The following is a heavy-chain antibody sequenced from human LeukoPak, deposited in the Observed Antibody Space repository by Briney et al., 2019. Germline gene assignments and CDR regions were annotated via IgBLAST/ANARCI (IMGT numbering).Heavy chain of an antibody. D-gene: IGHD3-9*01. CDR2: IRSSGSII. V-gene: IGHV3-48*03. CDR3: ARDLLTGYSIDY. Sequence: PGGSLRLSCAASGFTFSSYEMNWVRQAPGKGLEWVSYIRSSGSIIYYADSVKGRFTISGDNAKNSLYLQMNSLRAEDTAVYYCARDLLTGYSIDYWGQGTLVTVSS. CDR1: GFTFSSYE. J-gene: IGHJ4*02.